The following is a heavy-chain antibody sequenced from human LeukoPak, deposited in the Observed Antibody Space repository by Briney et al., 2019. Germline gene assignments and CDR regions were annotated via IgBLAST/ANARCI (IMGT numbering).Heavy chain of an antibody. CDR2: VNTKSGNT. J-gene: IGHJ4*02. Sequence: ASVKVSCKASGYTFTSLDINWVRQATGQGPEWLGWVNTKSGNTGSAQNFQGRVTFTRDTSINTAYMELSSLRSEDTAIYYCARVDGSPDYWGQGTLVTVSS. CDR3: ARVDGSPDY. D-gene: IGHD2-15*01. V-gene: IGHV1-8*01. CDR1: GYTFTSLD.